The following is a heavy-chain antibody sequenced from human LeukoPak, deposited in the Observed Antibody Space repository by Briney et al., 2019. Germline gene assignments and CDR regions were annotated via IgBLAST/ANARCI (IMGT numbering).Heavy chain of an antibody. V-gene: IGHV3-23*01. Sequence: PGGSLRLSCAASGFTFSSYAMSWVRQAPGKGLEWVSAISGSGGSTYYADSMKGRFTISRDNSKNTLYLQMNSLRAEDTAVYYCAKSRLGLPPPFIFDYWGQGTLVTVSS. D-gene: IGHD3-16*01. CDR3: AKSRLGLPPPFIFDY. CDR2: ISGSGGST. CDR1: GFTFSSYA. J-gene: IGHJ4*02.